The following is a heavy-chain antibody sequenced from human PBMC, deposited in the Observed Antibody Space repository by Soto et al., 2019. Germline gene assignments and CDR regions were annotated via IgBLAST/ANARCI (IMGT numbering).Heavy chain of an antibody. D-gene: IGHD6-25*01. V-gene: IGHV1-24*01. CDR2: FYPEDAAT. J-gene: IGHJ4*02. Sequence: ASVKVSCKVSGYTITELSMHWVRQAPGKGLEWMGGFYPEDAATIYAQKLQRRATRTEDQSTNTASMELSSLRSEDTAVYYCATGKGGGAAGFDYWGQGTLVTV. CDR1: GYTITELS. CDR3: ATGKGGGAAGFDY.